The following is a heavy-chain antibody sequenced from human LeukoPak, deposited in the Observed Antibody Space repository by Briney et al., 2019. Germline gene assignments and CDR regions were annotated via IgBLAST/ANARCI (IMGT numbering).Heavy chain of an antibody. J-gene: IGHJ6*02. CDR1: GFIFSSYA. Sequence: GGSLRLSCAASGFIFSSYAMHWVRQAPGKGLEWVAVISYDGRNKYYADSVKGRFTISRDNSKNTLYLHINSLRADDTAVYFCARDQVQSNTMVRGAWGMDVWGQGTTVTVSS. CDR3: ARDQVQSNTMVRGAWGMDV. CDR2: ISYDGRNK. D-gene: IGHD3-10*01. V-gene: IGHV3-30*04.